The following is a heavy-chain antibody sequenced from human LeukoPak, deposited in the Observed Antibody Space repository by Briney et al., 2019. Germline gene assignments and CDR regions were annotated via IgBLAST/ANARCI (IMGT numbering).Heavy chain of an antibody. CDR1: GFTFSSYA. J-gene: IGHJ4*02. Sequence: LTGGSLRLSCAASGFTFSSYAMSWVRQAPGKGLEWVANIKQDGSEKYYVDSVKGRFTISRDNAKNSLYLQMNSLRAEDTAVYYCARDSHSDQYDFWSGASNSADYWGQGTLVTVSS. V-gene: IGHV3-7*01. D-gene: IGHD3-3*01. CDR2: IKQDGSEK. CDR3: ARDSHSDQYDFWSGASNSADY.